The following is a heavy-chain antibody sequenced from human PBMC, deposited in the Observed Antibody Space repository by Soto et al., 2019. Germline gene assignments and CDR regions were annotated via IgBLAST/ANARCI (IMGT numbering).Heavy chain of an antibody. J-gene: IGHJ5*02. D-gene: IGHD3-16*01. V-gene: IGHV4-39*01. Sequence: QLQLQESGPGLVKPSETLSLTCTVSGGSVSSGSYYWGWIRQPPGKGLEWIATIYYSGSTYYNPSLKSRVTIFVDTSKNQFSLKLSSVTAADPAVYYCARSVWSYGGWFDPWGQGTLVTVSS. CDR1: GGSVSSGSYY. CDR3: ARSVWSYGGWFDP. CDR2: IYYSGST.